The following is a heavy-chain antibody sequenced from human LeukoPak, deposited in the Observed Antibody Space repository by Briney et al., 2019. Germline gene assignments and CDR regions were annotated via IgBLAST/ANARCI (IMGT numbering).Heavy chain of an antibody. D-gene: IGHD6-19*01. CDR3: ARDKPYSSGWYD. Sequence: PGGSLRLSCAASGFTFSSYVMSWVRQAPGKGLEWVSGISGSGDNIYYAYSVKGRFTISRDNSKNTLYLQMNSLRAEDTAVYYRARDKPYSSGWYDWGQGTLVTVSS. CDR1: GFTFSSYV. V-gene: IGHV3-23*01. J-gene: IGHJ4*02. CDR2: ISGSGDNI.